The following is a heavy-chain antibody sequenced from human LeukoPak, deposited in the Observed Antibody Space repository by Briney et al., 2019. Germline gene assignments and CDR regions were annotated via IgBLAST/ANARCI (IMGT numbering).Heavy chain of an antibody. CDR2: ITNSGDKT. V-gene: IGHV3-23*01. D-gene: IGHD5-18*01. Sequence: GGSLRLSCAASGFTFNIYAISWVRQAPGKGLEWVSTITNSGDKTFYADSVKGRFTISRDNSENTLYLQMNSLRTADTAVYYCAKSRVRYSLDYFDYWGQGTLVTVSS. CDR3: AKSRVRYSLDYFDY. CDR1: GFTFNIYA. J-gene: IGHJ4*02.